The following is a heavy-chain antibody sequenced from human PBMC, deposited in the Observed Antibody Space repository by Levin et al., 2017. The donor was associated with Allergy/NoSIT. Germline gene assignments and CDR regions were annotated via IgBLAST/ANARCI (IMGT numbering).Heavy chain of an antibody. V-gene: IGHV3-66*01. J-gene: IGHJ3*02. D-gene: IGHD6-13*01. Sequence: GGSLRLSCAASGFTVSSNYMSWVRQAPGKGLEWVSVIYSGGSTYYADSVKARFTFSRDNSKNTLYLQMNSLRAEDTAVYYCARGVYGSRTNAFDIWGQGTMVTVSS. CDR1: GFTVSSNY. CDR3: ARGVYGSRTNAFDI. CDR2: IYSGGST.